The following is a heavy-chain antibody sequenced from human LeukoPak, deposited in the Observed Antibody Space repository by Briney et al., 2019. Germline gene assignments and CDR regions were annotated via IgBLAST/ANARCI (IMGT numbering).Heavy chain of an antibody. CDR2: ISSSSFKI. D-gene: IGHD6-13*01. CDR3: VRDPSYGSSWYYYMDV. V-gene: IGHV3-48*04. J-gene: IGHJ6*03. Sequence: GGSLRLSCAASEFTFVRYAMNWVRQAPGKGLEWVSYISSSSFKIGYADSVKGRFTISRDNSKNSLYLQMDSPRVEDTAVYYCVRDPSYGSSWYYYMDVWGKGTTVTVSS. CDR1: EFTFVRYA.